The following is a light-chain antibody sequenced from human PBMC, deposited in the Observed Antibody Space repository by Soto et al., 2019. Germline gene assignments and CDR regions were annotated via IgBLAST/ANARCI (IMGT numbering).Light chain of an antibody. CDR1: SSDIDAYNY. CDR3: GSYTTSSNYV. Sequence: QSAQTQPASVSGSPGQSITISCTGTSSDIDAYNYVSWYQQHPGKAPKLMIYDVSNRPSGISNRFSGSKSGNTASLTISGLQAEDEADYYCGSYTTSSNYVFGTGTKVTVL. V-gene: IGLV2-14*01. J-gene: IGLJ1*01. CDR2: DVS.